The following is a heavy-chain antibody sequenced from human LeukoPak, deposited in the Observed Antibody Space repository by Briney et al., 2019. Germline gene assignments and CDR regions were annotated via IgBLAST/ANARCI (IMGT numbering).Heavy chain of an antibody. CDR1: GFTFSSYA. CDR2: ISGSGGST. V-gene: IGHV3-23*01. Sequence: PGGSLRLSCAASGFTFSSYAMSWVRQAPGKGLEWVSAISGSGGSTYYADSVKGRFTISRDNSKNTLYLQMNSLRAEDTAVYYCAKGGWSLGELSPNFDYWGQGTLVTVSS. CDR3: AKGGWSLGELSPNFDY. D-gene: IGHD3-16*02. J-gene: IGHJ4*02.